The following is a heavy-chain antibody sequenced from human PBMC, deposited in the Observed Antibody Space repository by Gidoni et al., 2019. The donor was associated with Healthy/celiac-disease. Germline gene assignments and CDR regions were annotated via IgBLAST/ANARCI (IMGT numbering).Heavy chain of an antibody. CDR3: TTDQEITVNYYYYGMDV. V-gene: IGHV3-15*07. CDR2: IKSKTDGGTT. CDR1: GVTFSNAW. D-gene: IGHD3-16*02. J-gene: IGHJ6*02. Sequence: EVQLVESGGGLVTPGGSLRLSCAASGVTFSNAWMNWVRQAPGKGLEWVGRIKSKTDGGTTDYAAPVKGRFTISRDDSKNTLYLQMNSLKTEDTAVYYCTTDQEITVNYYYYGMDVWGQGTTVTVSS.